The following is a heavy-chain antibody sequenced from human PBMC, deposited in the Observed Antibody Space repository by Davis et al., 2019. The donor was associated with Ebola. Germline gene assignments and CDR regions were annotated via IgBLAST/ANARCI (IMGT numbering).Heavy chain of an antibody. V-gene: IGHV3-21*04. CDR2: ISSDSDYI. CDR1: GFTFNTYA. CDR3: AKFWGDQYSSTWFYFHH. Sequence: GGSLRLSCAASGFTFNTYAMHWVRQAPGKGLEWVSSISSDSDYIYYADSAKGRFTISRDNSKNTLFLQMNSLRAEDTAVYYCAKFWGDQYSSTWFYFHHWGQGTLVTVSS. D-gene: IGHD6-13*01. J-gene: IGHJ4*02.